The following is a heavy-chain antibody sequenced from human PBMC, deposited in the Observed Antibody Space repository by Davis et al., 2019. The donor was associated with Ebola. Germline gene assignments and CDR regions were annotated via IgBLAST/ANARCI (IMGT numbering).Heavy chain of an antibody. D-gene: IGHD6-19*01. CDR3: ARGQVVAGTQAVESNNWFDP. CDR2: INHSGST. J-gene: IGHJ5*02. V-gene: IGHV4-34*01. Sequence: PSETLSLTCAVYGGSFSGYYWSWIRQPPGKGLEWIGEINHSGSTNYNPSLKSRVTISVDTSKNQFSLKLSSVTAADTAVYYCARGQVVAGTQAVESNNWFDPWGQGTLVTVSS. CDR1: GGSFSGYY.